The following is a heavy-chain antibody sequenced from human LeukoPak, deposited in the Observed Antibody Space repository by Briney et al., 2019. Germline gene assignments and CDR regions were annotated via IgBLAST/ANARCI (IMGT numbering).Heavy chain of an antibody. CDR1: GFTFSSYG. V-gene: IGHV3-33*01. D-gene: IGHD1-20*01. Sequence: GGSLRLSCAASGFTFSSYGMHWVRQAPGKGLEWVAVIWCDGSNKYYADSVKGRFTISRDNSKNTLYLQMNSLRAEDTAVYYCARAYNWMPYDYWGQGTLVTVSS. CDR3: ARAYNWMPYDY. J-gene: IGHJ4*02. CDR2: IWCDGSNK.